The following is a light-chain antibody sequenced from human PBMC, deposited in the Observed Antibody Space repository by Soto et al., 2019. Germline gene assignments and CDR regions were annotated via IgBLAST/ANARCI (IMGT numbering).Light chain of an antibody. CDR3: QQYGSSGT. CDR1: QSVNNNY. CDR2: GAS. Sequence: DIVLTQSPDTLSLSPGERATLSCRASQSVNNNYLAWYQQKPGQDPRLLIYGASNRATGIPDRFSGSGSGTDFTLTISRLEPDDFAVYYCQQYGSSGTFGQGTKVDIK. J-gene: IGKJ1*01. V-gene: IGKV3-20*01.